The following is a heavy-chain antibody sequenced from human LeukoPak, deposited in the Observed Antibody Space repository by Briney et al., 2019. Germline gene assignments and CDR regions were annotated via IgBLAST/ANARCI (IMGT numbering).Heavy chain of an antibody. J-gene: IGHJ3*02. Sequence: ASVKVSCKASGYTFTSYGISWVRQAPGQGLEWMGWISAYNGNTNYAQKLQGRVTMTTDTSTSTAYMELRSLRSDDTAVYYCARGNDYGGNDDAFDIWGQGTMVTVSS. CDR2: ISAYNGNT. CDR1: GYTFTSYG. V-gene: IGHV1-18*01. D-gene: IGHD4-23*01. CDR3: ARGNDYGGNDDAFDI.